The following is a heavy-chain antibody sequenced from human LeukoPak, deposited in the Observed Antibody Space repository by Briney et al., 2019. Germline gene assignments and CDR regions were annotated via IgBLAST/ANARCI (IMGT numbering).Heavy chain of an antibody. Sequence: SETLSLTCTVSGDSISGYYYNWIRLPPGKGLEWIGFIHSSGITECIPSPRGRVTLSVATSKNQLSLKLTSVTAADTAVYYCARLTATPAGSYHYHYIHVWGKGTTVTVSS. CDR2: IHSSGIT. CDR3: ARLTATPAGSYHYHYIHV. J-gene: IGHJ6*03. V-gene: IGHV4-4*09. CDR1: GDSISGYY. D-gene: IGHD3-9*01.